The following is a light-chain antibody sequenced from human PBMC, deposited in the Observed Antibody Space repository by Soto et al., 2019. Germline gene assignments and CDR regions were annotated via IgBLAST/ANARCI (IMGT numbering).Light chain of an antibody. CDR1: QNINNY. V-gene: IGKV1-33*01. CDR3: QQYENLPT. CDR2: DAY. J-gene: IGKJ5*01. Sequence: DIQMTQSPSSLSASVGDRVTITCQASQNINNYLNWYQQKPGRAPKLLNYDAYNLEAGVPSRFRGSGSGTYFTFTISRLQPEDIATYYCQQYENLPTFGQGTRLEIK.